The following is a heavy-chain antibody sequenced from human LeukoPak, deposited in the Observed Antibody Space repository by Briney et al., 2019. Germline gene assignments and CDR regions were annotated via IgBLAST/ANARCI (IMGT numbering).Heavy chain of an antibody. CDR3: ARGNMITFGGVMLKDY. CDR2: ISYDGSNK. V-gene: IGHV3-30*04. Sequence: PGRSLRLSCAASGFTFSSYAMHWVRQAPGKGLEWVAVISYDGSNKYYADSVKGRFTISRDNSKNTLYLQMNSLRAEDTAVYYCARGNMITFGGVMLKDYWGQGTLVTVSS. J-gene: IGHJ4*02. CDR1: GFTFSSYA. D-gene: IGHD3-16*01.